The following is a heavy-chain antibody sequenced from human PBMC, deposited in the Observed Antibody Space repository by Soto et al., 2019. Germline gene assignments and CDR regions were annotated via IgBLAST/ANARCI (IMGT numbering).Heavy chain of an antibody. CDR2: INHSGST. CDR1: GGSFSGYY. J-gene: IGHJ6*03. CDR3: ARGITYYDFWSGLPPSLYYMDV. Sequence: SETLSLTCAVYGGSFSGYYWSWIRQPPGKGLEWIGEINHSGSTNYNPSLKSRVTISVDTSKNQFSLKLSSVTAADTAVYYCARGITYYDFWSGLPPSLYYMDVWGKGTTVTVSS. D-gene: IGHD3-3*01. V-gene: IGHV4-34*01.